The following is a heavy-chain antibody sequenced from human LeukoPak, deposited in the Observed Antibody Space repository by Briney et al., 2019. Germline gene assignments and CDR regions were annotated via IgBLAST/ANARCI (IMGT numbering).Heavy chain of an antibody. CDR3: ARDRRGSFYTFDL. J-gene: IGHJ3*01. CDR2: FSHTGAT. Sequence: PSETLSLTCSVSGASLNGYFWNWVRQTPEKGVEWIGYFSHTGATTSNPTLKSRVSITIDTSKSQISLTMTSVTAADSALYYCARDRRGSFYTFDLWGPGTIVSVS. CDR1: GASLNGYF. D-gene: IGHD1-26*01. V-gene: IGHV4-59*01.